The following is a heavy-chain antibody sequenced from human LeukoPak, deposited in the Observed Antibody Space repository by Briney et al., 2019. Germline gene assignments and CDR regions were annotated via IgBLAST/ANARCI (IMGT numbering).Heavy chain of an antibody. CDR1: GYTLTELS. Sequence: ASVNASCKVSGYTLTELSMHWVRQAPGKGLEWMGGFDPEDGETIYAQKFQGRVTMTSDTSISTAYMELSRLRSDDTAVYYCARERKITFFGVACDYWGQGTLVTVSS. CDR2: FDPEDGET. D-gene: IGHD3-3*01. V-gene: IGHV1-24*01. J-gene: IGHJ4*02. CDR3: ARERKITFFGVACDY.